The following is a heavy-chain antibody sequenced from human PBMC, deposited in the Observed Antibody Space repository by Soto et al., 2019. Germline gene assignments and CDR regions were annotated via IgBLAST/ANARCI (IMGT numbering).Heavy chain of an antibody. D-gene: IGHD1-1*01. CDR1: GVNFSDYY. J-gene: IGHJ4*02. Sequence: GVSHRHSSTSSGVNFSDYYMSWIRQAPGKGLEWVSYISSSGSTIYYADSVKGRFTIPRDNAKNSLYLQMNSLRAEDTAVYYCVEENGPYWGQGTLLTVSS. CDR2: ISSSGSTI. V-gene: IGHV3-11*01. CDR3: VEENGPY.